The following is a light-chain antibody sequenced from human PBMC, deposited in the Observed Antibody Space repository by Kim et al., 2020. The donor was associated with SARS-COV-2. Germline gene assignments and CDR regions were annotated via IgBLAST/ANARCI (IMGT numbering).Light chain of an antibody. CDR2: QDN. V-gene: IGLV3-1*01. CDR1: KCGYKY. CDR3: QAWDSSTHNYV. J-gene: IGLJ1*01. Sequence: GQTASINCSRCKCGYKYVSWYPQKPGQSPVVVIYQDNLRPSGIPERFSGSNPGTPATLTISGTQAMDEADYYCQAWDSSTHNYVFGAGTKVTVL.